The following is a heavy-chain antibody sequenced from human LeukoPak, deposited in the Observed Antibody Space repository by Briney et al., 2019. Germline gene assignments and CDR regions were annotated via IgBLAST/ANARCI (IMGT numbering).Heavy chain of an antibody. CDR1: GYTFTGYY. D-gene: IGHD3-22*01. Sequence: VASVKVSCKASGYTFTGYYMHWVRQAPGQGLEWMGWINPNSGGTNYAQKFQGRVTMTRDTSISTAYMELSRLRSDDTAVYYCARVEYYYDSSGYPHFDYWGQGTLVTVSS. J-gene: IGHJ4*02. V-gene: IGHV1-2*02. CDR3: ARVEYYYDSSGYPHFDY. CDR2: INPNSGGT.